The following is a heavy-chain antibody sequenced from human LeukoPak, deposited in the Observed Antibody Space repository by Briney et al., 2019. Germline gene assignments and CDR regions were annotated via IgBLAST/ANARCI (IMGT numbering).Heavy chain of an antibody. CDR3: AKDHLPGIVVADRDY. V-gene: IGHV3-23*01. J-gene: IGHJ4*02. D-gene: IGHD6-19*01. Sequence: LPGGSLRLSCAASGFIFSRYGMSWVRQAPGKGLEWVSAISGSGGTTYYADSVKGRFTISRDNSKNTLYLQINSLRAEDTAVYYCAKDHLPGIVVADRDYWGQGTLVTVSS. CDR1: GFIFSRYG. CDR2: ISGSGGTT.